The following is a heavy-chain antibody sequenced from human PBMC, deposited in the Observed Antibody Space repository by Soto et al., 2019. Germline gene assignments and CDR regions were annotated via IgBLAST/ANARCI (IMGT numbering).Heavy chain of an antibody. Sequence: EVQLLESGGDLVQPGGSLRLSCAASGFTFSSYAMSWVRQAPGKGLEWVSGISASGGSTHYADSVKGRFTISRDKXXNTLYLQMSSLRDEDTAVYYCAKGRSTVTYWYFDLWGRGTLVTVSS. D-gene: IGHD4-17*01. CDR2: ISASGGST. CDR3: AKGRSTVTYWYFDL. J-gene: IGHJ2*01. CDR1: GFTFSSYA. V-gene: IGHV3-23*01.